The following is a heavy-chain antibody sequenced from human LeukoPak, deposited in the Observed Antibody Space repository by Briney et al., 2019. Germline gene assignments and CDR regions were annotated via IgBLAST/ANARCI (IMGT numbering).Heavy chain of an antibody. J-gene: IGHJ4*02. CDR1: GFTFGNYA. Sequence: PGASLRLSCAASGFTFGNYAMSWVRQAPGRGLEWVSTISGGGDSIYYADSVKGRFTISRDNSKNTLYLQMKSLSVEDTAVYYCAKESPQFDYWGQGTLVTVSS. CDR3: AKESPQFDY. CDR2: ISGGGDSI. V-gene: IGHV3-23*01.